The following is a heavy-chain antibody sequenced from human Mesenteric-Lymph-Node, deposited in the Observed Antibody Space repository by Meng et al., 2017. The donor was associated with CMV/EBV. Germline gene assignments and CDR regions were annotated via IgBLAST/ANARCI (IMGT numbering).Heavy chain of an antibody. J-gene: IGHJ5*02. CDR2: IYHSGNT. Sequence: SETLSLTCTVSGYSISSGYYWGWIRQPPGKGLEWIGSIYHSGNTYYNPSLKSRVTISVDTSKNQFSLKLSSVTAADTAVYYCARERGGGDIVVVPAAKFDPWGQGTLVTVSS. CDR1: GYSISSGYY. CDR3: ARERGGGDIVVVPAAKFDP. D-gene: IGHD2-2*01. V-gene: IGHV4-38-2*02.